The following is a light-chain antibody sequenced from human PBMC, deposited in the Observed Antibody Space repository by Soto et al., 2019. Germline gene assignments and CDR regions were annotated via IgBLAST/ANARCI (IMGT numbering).Light chain of an antibody. J-gene: IGKJ2*01. V-gene: IGKV3-20*01. CDR2: GAS. Sequence: EIVLTQSPGTLSLSPGERATLSCRASQSVSSSYLAWYQQKPGQAPRLLIYGASSRATGLPDRFSGSRSGTDFTLTISSLEPEDFPVYYCQQYGTSPPYTFGQGTKLEIK. CDR3: QQYGTSPPYT. CDR1: QSVSSSY.